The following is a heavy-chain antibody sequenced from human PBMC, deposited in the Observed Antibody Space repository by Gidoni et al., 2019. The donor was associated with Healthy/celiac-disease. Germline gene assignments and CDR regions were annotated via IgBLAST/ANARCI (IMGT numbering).Heavy chain of an antibody. D-gene: IGHD3-10*01. CDR3: AREYRDSYGSGSYCDY. V-gene: IGHV1-18*01. J-gene: IGHJ4*02. Sequence: QLPLVQSGAEVKTPGASVKVSCKATGYTFTSYGVSWVRQAPGQGLEWMGWISAHNGNTNYAQKLQGRVTMTPDASTSTAYMELRSLRSDDTAVYYCAREYRDSYGSGSYCDYWGQGTLVTVSS. CDR1: GYTFTSYG. CDR2: ISAHNGNT.